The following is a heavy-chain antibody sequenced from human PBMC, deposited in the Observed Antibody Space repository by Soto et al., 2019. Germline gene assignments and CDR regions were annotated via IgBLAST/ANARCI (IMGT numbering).Heavy chain of an antibody. CDR2: ISGSGGST. V-gene: IGHV3-23*01. D-gene: IGHD6-13*01. CDR3: AKDQGSSWYEIDY. CDR1: GFTFSNYA. J-gene: IGHJ4*02. Sequence: WGSLRLSWAAAGFTFSNYAVTWVRQAPGKGLEWVSTISGSGGSTYYADSVKGRFTISRDNSKNTLYLQMNSLRAEDTAVYYCAKDQGSSWYEIDYWGQGTLVTVSS.